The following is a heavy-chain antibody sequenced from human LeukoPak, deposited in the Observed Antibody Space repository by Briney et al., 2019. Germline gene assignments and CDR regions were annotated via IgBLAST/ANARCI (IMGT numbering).Heavy chain of an antibody. CDR2: ISYDGSNK. D-gene: IGHD5-18*01. Sequence: GGSLRLFCAASGFTFSLYGMHWLRQATGKGLEGVAVISYDGSNKYYADSVKGRFTISRDNSKDTLYLQMNSLRAEDTAVYYCAKDARYSYSRWEVYYFDYWGQGTLVTVSS. CDR1: GFTFSLYG. J-gene: IGHJ4*02. V-gene: IGHV3-30*18. CDR3: AKDARYSYSRWEVYYFDY.